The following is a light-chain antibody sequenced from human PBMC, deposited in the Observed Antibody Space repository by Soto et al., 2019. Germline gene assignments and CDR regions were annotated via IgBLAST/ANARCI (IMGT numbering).Light chain of an antibody. CDR1: QNINRW. V-gene: IGKV1-5*03. Sequence: IHMTQPPSTLSASVGDTVTITCRASQNINRWLAWYQHKPGQAPKPLIYKASTLESGVPSRFSGNASGTEFTLTISSLQPDDSATYFCQQYNYYWTFGQGTKVEVK. J-gene: IGKJ1*01. CDR2: KAS. CDR3: QQYNYYWT.